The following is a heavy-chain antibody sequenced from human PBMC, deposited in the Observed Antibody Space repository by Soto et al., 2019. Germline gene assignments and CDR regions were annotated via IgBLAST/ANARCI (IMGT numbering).Heavy chain of an antibody. Sequence: PXETLSGTGPVSGETFIGYYRSWIRQPPGKGLEWIGESKHSGSTNYNPSLKSRVTISVDTSKNQFSLKLSSVTAADTAVDYCAKRSIAARPCDTWGKGTLVTVSS. D-gene: IGHD6-6*01. CDR1: GETFIGYY. CDR3: AKRSIAARPCDT. V-gene: IGHV4-34*08. J-gene: IGHJ4*02. CDR2: SKHSGST.